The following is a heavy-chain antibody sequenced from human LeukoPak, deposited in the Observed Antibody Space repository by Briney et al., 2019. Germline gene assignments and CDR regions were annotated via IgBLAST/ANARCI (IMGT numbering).Heavy chain of an antibody. CDR2: ISGSGGST. Sequence: GGSLRLSCAASGFIFSSCAMTWVRQAPGKGLEWVSAISGSGGSTYYADSVKGRFTISRDTSKSTLYLQMNSLRAEDTAVYYCAKRSGDSYYLDSWGQGTLVTVSS. J-gene: IGHJ4*02. D-gene: IGHD2-15*01. V-gene: IGHV3-23*01. CDR3: AKRSGDSYYLDS. CDR1: GFIFSSCA.